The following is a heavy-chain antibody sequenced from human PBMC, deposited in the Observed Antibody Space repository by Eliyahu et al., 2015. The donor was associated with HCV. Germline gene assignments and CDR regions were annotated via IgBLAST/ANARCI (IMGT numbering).Heavy chain of an antibody. V-gene: IGHV1-69*01. Sequence: QVQLVQSGTEVKKPGSSVKVSCKASGGTFSSYAISWVRQAPGQGLEWMGGIIPIFGTANYAQKFQGRVTITADESTSTAYLELSSLRSEDTAVYYCARDRGLAFDSSGYSRIAFDYWGQGTLVTVSS. CDR3: ARDRGLAFDSSGYSRIAFDY. CDR1: GGTFSSYA. D-gene: IGHD3-22*01. CDR2: IIPIFGTA. J-gene: IGHJ4*02.